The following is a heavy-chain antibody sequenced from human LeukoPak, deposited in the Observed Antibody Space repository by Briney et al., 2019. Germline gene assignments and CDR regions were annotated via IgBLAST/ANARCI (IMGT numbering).Heavy chain of an antibody. V-gene: IGHV3-7*03. J-gene: IGHJ5*02. CDR2: IKEDGSEK. CDR3: ARDIS. CDR1: GFTFSYYW. Sequence: GVSLRLSCAASGFTFSYYWMSWVRQGPGKGLEWVANIKEDGSEKYYGDSVKGRFTISRDNAKNSLYLQMNSLRAEDTAIYYCARDISWGQGILVTVSS.